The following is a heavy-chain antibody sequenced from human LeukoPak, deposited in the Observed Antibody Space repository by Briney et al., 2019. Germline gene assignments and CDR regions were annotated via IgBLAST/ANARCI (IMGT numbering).Heavy chain of an antibody. D-gene: IGHD2-2*03. J-gene: IGHJ5*02. V-gene: IGHV3-21*01. CDR2: ISSSSKYI. Sequence: PGGSLRLSCAASGFTFSTYSMNWVRQAPGRGLEWVSSISSSSKYIYYADSVKGRFTISRDDPKNSLSLQMNSLRAEDTAVYYCARDLDIVVVPASWFYPWGQGTLVTVSS. CDR3: ARDLDIVVVPASWFYP. CDR1: GFTFSTYS.